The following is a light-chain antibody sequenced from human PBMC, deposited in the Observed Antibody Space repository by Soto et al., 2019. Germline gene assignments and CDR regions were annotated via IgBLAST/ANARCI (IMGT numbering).Light chain of an antibody. CDR1: QSVSSSY. CDR2: GAS. Sequence: EIVLTQSPGTLSLSPGERATLSCRASQSVSSSYLAWYQQKPGQAPRLLIYGASSRATGIPDRFSGSGSGTDFTLTISRLEPEDFAFYYCQQYGSSPPITFGQGTRLEIK. V-gene: IGKV3-20*01. CDR3: QQYGSSPPIT. J-gene: IGKJ5*01.